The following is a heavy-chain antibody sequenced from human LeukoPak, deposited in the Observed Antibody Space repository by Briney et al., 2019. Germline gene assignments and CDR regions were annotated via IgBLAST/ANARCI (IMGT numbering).Heavy chain of an antibody. Sequence: SVKVSCKASGFTFTSSAMQWVRQARGQRLEWIGWIVVGSGNTNYAQKFQERVTITRDMSTSTAYMELSSLRSEDTAVYYCAADPGVPTIFGVDYYYYGMDVWGQGITVTVSS. CDR2: IVVGSGNT. CDR3: AADPGVPTIFGVDYYYYGMDV. CDR1: GFTFTSSA. V-gene: IGHV1-58*02. D-gene: IGHD3-3*01. J-gene: IGHJ6*02.